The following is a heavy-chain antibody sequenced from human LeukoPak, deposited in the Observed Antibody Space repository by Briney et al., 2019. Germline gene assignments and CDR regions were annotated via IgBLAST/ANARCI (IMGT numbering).Heavy chain of an antibody. Sequence: PSETLSLTCNVSGGSISGYYWSWIRQPPGKGLEWIGYIYSSGSTNYNPSLKSRVTMSVDTSKNQFSLKVSSVTAADTAVYYCARVFDSGSQAYFYYMDVWGKGTTVTISS. CDR1: GGSISGYY. J-gene: IGHJ6*03. D-gene: IGHD3-10*01. V-gene: IGHV4-59*01. CDR3: ARVFDSGSQAYFYYMDV. CDR2: IYSSGST.